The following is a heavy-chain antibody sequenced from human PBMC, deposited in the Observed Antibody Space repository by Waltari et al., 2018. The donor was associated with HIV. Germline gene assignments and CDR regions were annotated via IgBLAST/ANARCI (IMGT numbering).Heavy chain of an antibody. V-gene: IGHV3-15*01. D-gene: IGHD2-21*02. CDR2: VKSETDGGTT. CDR3: TTGDIVVVTDY. J-gene: IGHJ4*02. CDR1: GFPFTNAR. Sequence: EVQLVESGGGLVKPGGSLRPSCAASGFPFTNARMSWVRQAPGKGLEWVGRVKSETDGGTTDYAAPVKGRFTISRDDSKNTLYLQMNSLKTEDTAVYYCTTGDIVVVTDYWGQGTLVTVSS.